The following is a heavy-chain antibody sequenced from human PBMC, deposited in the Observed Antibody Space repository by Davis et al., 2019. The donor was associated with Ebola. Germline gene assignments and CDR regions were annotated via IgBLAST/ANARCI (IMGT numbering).Heavy chain of an antibody. Sequence: GGSLRLSCKGSGYTFTGNWIGWVRQMRGKGLEWMGMIFPGDSDARYTPSFQGQVTISVDKSINTAYLQWNSLKASDTAIYYCARLERAGSSTYFDYWGQGALVTVSS. D-gene: IGHD2/OR15-2a*01. CDR2: IFPGDSDA. CDR3: ARLERAGSSTYFDY. J-gene: IGHJ4*02. V-gene: IGHV5-51*01. CDR1: GYTFTGNW.